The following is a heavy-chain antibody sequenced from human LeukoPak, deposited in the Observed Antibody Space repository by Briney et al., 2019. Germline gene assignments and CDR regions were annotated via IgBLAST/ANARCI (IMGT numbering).Heavy chain of an antibody. V-gene: IGHV4-34*01. J-gene: IGHJ5*02. CDR2: INHSGST. D-gene: IGHD6-25*01. CDR3: ARSGPQRTAWFDP. CDR1: GGSFSGYY. Sequence: SETLSLTCAVYGGSFSGYYWSGIRQPPGKGWEWIGEINHSGSTNYNPSLKSRVTISVDTSKNQFSLRLSSVTAADTAVYYCARSGPQRTAWFDPWGQGTLVTVSS.